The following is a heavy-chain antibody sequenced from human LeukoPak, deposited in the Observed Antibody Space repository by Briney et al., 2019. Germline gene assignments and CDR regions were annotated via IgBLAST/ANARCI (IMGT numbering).Heavy chain of an antibody. J-gene: IGHJ4*02. Sequence: GGSLRLSCAASGFTFSSYSMNWVRQAPGKGLEWVSSISSSSSYIYYADSVKGRFTISRDNAKNSLYLQMNSLRAEDTAVYYCASSRGIAVAGTYYWGQGTLVTVSS. V-gene: IGHV3-21*01. CDR1: GFTFSSYS. CDR3: ASSRGIAVAGTYY. D-gene: IGHD6-19*01. CDR2: ISSSSSYI.